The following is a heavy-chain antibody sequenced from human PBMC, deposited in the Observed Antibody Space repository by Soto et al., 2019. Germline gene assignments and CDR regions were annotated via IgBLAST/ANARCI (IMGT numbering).Heavy chain of an antibody. CDR2: IDNSGST. J-gene: IGHJ4*02. Sequence: RILQPAGKGLEWIGRIDNSGSTNYNPSLKSRITMSADTSRNQFSLKLNSVTAADTAVYYCARGGQDFWSGPFDYWGQGALVTVS. CDR3: ARGGQDFWSGPFDY. D-gene: IGHD3-3*01. V-gene: IGHV4-4*07.